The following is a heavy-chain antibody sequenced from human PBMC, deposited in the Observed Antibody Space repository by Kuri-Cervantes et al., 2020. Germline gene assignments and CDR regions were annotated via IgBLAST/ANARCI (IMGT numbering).Heavy chain of an antibody. Sequence: ASVKVSCKASGYTFTSYGISWVRQAPGQGLEWMGWISAYNGNTNYAQKFQGRVTMTRNTSISTAYMELSSLRSEDTAVYYCARGLGSGSYYYYYYGMDVWGQGTTVTVSS. CDR1: GYTFTSYG. J-gene: IGHJ6*02. V-gene: IGHV1-18*01. CDR2: ISAYNGNT. D-gene: IGHD3-10*01. CDR3: ARGLGSGSYYYYYYGMDV.